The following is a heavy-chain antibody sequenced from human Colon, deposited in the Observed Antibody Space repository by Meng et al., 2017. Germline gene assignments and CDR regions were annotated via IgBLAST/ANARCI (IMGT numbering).Heavy chain of an antibody. J-gene: IGHJ4*02. CDR2: INHTGNT. Sequence: QVHLQQLGAGLLKPSETPSLTCAVYGGSFSGYSWSWIRQPPGKGLEWIGEINHTGNTSYNPSLKSRLTISVDTSKNQFSLNLSSVTAADTALYYCARSVRLGVAGKSGAYWGQGTLVTVSS. D-gene: IGHD6-19*01. CDR1: GGSFSGYS. V-gene: IGHV4-34*01. CDR3: ARSVRLGVAGKSGAY.